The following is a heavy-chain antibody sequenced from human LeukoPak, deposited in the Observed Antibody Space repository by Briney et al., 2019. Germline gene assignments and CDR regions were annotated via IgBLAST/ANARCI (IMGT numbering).Heavy chain of an antibody. CDR3: AKGGEQLAPYYFDY. J-gene: IGHJ4*02. CDR1: GFTFSSYG. V-gene: IGHV3-30*18. D-gene: IGHD6-13*01. CDR2: IPYDGTNK. Sequence: GRSLRLSCAASGFTFSSYGMHWVRQAPGKGLEWVAVIPYDGTNKYYADSVKGRFTISRDDSKNTLYLQMNSLRAEDTAVYYCAKGGEQLAPYYFDYWGQGTLVTVSS.